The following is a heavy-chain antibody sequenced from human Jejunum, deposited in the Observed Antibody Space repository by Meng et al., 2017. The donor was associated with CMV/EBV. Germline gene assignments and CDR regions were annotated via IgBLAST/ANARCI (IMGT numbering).Heavy chain of an antibody. CDR1: GFAVINNY. CDR2: IFSAGSA. J-gene: IGHJ5*02. D-gene: IGHD5-12*01. CDR3: ARGDSGPNWFDP. Sequence: LSCAGSGFAVINNYMTWVRQAPGKGLEWVSAIFSAGSAYYADSVKGRFTISRDTSANTLYLQMNNLRAEDTAVYYCARGDSGPNWFDPWGQGTLVTVSS. V-gene: IGHV3-53*01.